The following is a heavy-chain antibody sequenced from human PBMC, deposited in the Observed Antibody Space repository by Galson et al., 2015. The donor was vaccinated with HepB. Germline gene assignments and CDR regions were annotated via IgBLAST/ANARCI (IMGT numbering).Heavy chain of an antibody. CDR2: IYYSGST. CDR3: ARQLGYSSSWLNLNWFDP. J-gene: IGHJ5*02. Sequence: TLSLTCTVSGGSISSSSYYWGWIRQPPGKGLEWIGSIYYSGSTYYNPSLKSRVTISVDTSKNQFSLKLSSVTAADTAVYYCARQLGYSSSWLNLNWFDPWGQGTLVTVSS. D-gene: IGHD6-13*01. V-gene: IGHV4-39*01. CDR1: GGSISSSSYY.